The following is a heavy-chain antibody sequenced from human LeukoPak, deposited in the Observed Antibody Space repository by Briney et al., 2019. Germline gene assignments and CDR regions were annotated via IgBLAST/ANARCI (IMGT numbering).Heavy chain of an antibody. V-gene: IGHV1-2*02. CDR1: GYTFTGYY. J-gene: IGHJ6*03. Sequence: GASVKVSCKASGYTFTGYYMHWVRQAPGQGLEWMGWINPNSGGTNYAQKFQGRVTMTRNTSISTAYMELSSLRSEDTAVYYCARAKVTDYYYYMDVWGKGTTVTISS. CDR2: INPNSGGT. D-gene: IGHD5-18*01. CDR3: ARAKVTDYYYYMDV.